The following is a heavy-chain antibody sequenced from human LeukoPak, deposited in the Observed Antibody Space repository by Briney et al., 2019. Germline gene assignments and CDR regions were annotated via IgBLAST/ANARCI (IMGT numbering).Heavy chain of an antibody. Sequence: GGSLRLPCAASGFTFSSYSMNWVRQAPGKGLEWVSSISSSSSYIYYADSVKGRFTISRDNAKNSLYLQMNSLRAEDTAVYYCARVGDLAMALDYWGQGTLVTVSS. J-gene: IGHJ4*02. CDR3: ARVGDLAMALDY. CDR2: ISSSSSYI. D-gene: IGHD5-18*01. CDR1: GFTFSSYS. V-gene: IGHV3-21*01.